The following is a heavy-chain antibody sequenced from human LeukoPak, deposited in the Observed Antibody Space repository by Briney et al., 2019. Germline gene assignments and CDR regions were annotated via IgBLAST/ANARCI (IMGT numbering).Heavy chain of an antibody. V-gene: IGHV3-30*18. Sequence: GRSLRLSRAASGFTFSSYGMHWVRQAPGKGLEWVAVISYDGSNKYYADSVKGRFTISRDNSKNTLYLQMNSLRAEDTAVYYCAKGDIFDYGDGGFDYWGQGTLVTVSS. CDR2: ISYDGSNK. CDR3: AKGDIFDYGDGGFDY. J-gene: IGHJ4*02. CDR1: GFTFSSYG. D-gene: IGHD4-17*01.